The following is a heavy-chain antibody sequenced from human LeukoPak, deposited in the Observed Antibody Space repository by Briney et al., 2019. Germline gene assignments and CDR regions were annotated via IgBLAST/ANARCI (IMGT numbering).Heavy chain of an antibody. CDR1: GVTFRDTN. V-gene: IGHV3-11*01. CDR2: ISSSGSTI. D-gene: IGHD3-10*01. J-gene: IGHJ4*02. Sequence: GGSLRLSCAASGVTFRDTNTRRSRQAPGKGLEWVSYISSSGSTIYYADSVKGRFTISRDNAKNSLYLQINSLRAEDTAVYYCARDVWGILYGSGSKREYWGRGTLVTVSS. CDR3: ARDVWGILYGSGSKREY.